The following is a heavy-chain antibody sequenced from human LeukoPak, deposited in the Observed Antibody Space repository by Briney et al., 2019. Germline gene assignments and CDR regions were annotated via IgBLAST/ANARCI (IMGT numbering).Heavy chain of an antibody. J-gene: IGHJ3*02. CDR2: ISGSGGST. CDR3: AKFGGYGYDAFDI. CDR1: GFTFSNYA. V-gene: IGHV3-23*01. Sequence: GGSLRLSCAASGFTFSNYAMSWVRQAPGKGLEWVSAISGSGGSTYYADSVKGRFTISRDNSKNTLYLQMNSLRAEDTAVYYCAKFGGYGYDAFDIWGQGTMVTVSS. D-gene: IGHD3-10*01.